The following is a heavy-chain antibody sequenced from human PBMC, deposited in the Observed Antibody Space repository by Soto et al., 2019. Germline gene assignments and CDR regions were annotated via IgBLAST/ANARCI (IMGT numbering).Heavy chain of an antibody. CDR2: ISSSSSTI. J-gene: IGHJ4*02. V-gene: IGHV3-48*02. D-gene: IGHD5-18*01. CDR3: ARGGSRGVDTAMVVYSYYFDY. CDR1: GFTFSSYS. Sequence: GGSLRLSCAASGFTFSSYSMNWVRQAPGKGLEWVSYISSSSSTIYYADSVKGRFTISRDNAKNSLYLQMNSLRDEDTAVYYCARGGSRGVDTAMVVYSYYFDYWGQGTLVTVSS.